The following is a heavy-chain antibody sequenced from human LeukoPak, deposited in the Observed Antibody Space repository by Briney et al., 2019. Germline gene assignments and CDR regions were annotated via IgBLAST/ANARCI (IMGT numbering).Heavy chain of an antibody. CDR3: AREGPGDAFDI. J-gene: IGHJ3*02. V-gene: IGHV3-48*03. CDR1: GFTFSSSE. Sequence: GGSLRLSCAASGFTFSSSEMNWVRQAPGKGLEWVSYISSSGRTIYYADSVKGRFTISRDNAKNALYLRMNSLRAEDTAVYYCAREGPGDAFDIWGQGTMVTVSS. CDR2: ISSSGRTI.